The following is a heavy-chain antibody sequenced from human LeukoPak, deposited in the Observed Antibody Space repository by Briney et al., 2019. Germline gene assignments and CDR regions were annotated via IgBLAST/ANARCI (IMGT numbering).Heavy chain of an antibody. D-gene: IGHD4-11*01. CDR3: ARGALQYYYYYGMDV. V-gene: IGHV4-4*02. CDR1: GVSISSSNW. Sequence: SGTLSLTCAVSGVSISSSNWWSWVRQPPGKGLEWIGEIYHSGSTNYNPSLKSRVTISVDTSKNQFSLKLSSVTAADTAVYYCARGALQYYYYYGMDVWGQGTTVTVSS. CDR2: IYHSGST. J-gene: IGHJ6*02.